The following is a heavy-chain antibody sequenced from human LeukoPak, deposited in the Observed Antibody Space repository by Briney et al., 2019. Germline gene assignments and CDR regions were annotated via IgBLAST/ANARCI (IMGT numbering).Heavy chain of an antibody. CDR2: INYRGSA. D-gene: IGHD3-22*01. Sequence: SETLSLTCTVSGGSISSVDYYRSWIRQYPGKGLEWIGYINYRGSAYYNPSLKSRVTISVDTSKNQFSLKLSSVTAADTAVYYCADHYYDSSGYPSAEYFQHWGQGTLVTVSS. CDR3: ADHYYDSSGYPSAEYFQH. V-gene: IGHV4-31*03. CDR1: GGSISSVDYY. J-gene: IGHJ1*01.